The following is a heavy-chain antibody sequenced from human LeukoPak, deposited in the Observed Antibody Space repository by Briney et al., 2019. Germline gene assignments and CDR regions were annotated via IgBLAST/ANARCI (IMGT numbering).Heavy chain of an antibody. CDR1: GFTVSSNY. Sequence: PGGSLRLSCAVSGFTVSSNYMSWVRQAPGKGLEWVSILYSAGATYYADSVRGRFTIARDNYKNTVFLQMNSLRAEDTAVYYCASGEVGVRKYYSDPFHHWGQGTLVTVSS. CDR2: LYSAGAT. CDR3: ASGEVGVRKYYSDPFHH. V-gene: IGHV3-53*01. J-gene: IGHJ4*02. D-gene: IGHD3-10*01.